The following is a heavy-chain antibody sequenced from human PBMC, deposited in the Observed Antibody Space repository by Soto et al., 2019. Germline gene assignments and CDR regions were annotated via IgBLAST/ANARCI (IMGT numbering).Heavy chain of an antibody. CDR3: ARVFGAVYYYGMDV. V-gene: IGHV3-53*01. CDR1: GFTVSSNY. D-gene: IGHD3-3*01. J-gene: IGHJ6*02. CDR2: IYSGGST. Sequence: LRLSCAASGFTVSSNYMSWVRQAPGKGLEWVSVIYSGGSTYYADSVKGRFTISRDNSKNTLYLQMNSLRAEDTAVYYCARVFGAVYYYGMDVWGQGTTVTVS.